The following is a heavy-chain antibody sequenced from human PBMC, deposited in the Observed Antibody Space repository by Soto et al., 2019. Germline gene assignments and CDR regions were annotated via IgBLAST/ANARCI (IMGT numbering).Heavy chain of an antibody. V-gene: IGHV1-18*04. J-gene: IGHJ4*01. D-gene: IGHD4-17*01. CDR2: ISPYNGNT. CDR1: GYSFIAYG. Sequence: QVQLVQSGTELKKPGASVKVSCRASGYSFIAYGLSWVRQAPGQGLEWMGWISPYNGNTNYAEKFQGRVTMTTDTSTSTAYMDLRNLRSDDTALYYCATTTVTSHFDHRGQGTLVTVSS. CDR3: ATTTVTSHFDH.